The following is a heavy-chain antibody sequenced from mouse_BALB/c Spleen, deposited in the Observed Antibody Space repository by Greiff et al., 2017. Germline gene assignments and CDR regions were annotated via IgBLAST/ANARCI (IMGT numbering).Heavy chain of an antibody. D-gene: IGHD3-1*01. CDR2: ISNLAYSI. V-gene: IGHV5-15*02. CDR3: ARDRGTLFDY. CDR1: GFTFSDYG. J-gene: IGHJ2*01. Sequence: EVKLMESGGGLVQPGGSRKLSCAASGFTFSDYGMAWVRQAPGKGPEWVAFISNLAYSIYYADTVTGRFTISRENAKNTLYLEMSSLRSEDTAMYYCARDRGTLFDYWGQGTTLTVSS.